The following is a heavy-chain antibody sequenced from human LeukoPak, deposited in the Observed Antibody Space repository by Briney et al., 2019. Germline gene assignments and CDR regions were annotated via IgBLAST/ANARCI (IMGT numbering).Heavy chain of an antibody. CDR3: ARVLGYYDSGGRGWFDP. V-gene: IGHV4-4*07. J-gene: IGHJ5*02. CDR2: IYTSGST. Sequence: SETLSLTCTVSGGSISSYYWSWIRQPAGKGLEWIGRIYTSGSTNYNPSLKSRVTISVDTSKNQFSLKLSSVTAADTAMYYCARVLGYYDSGGRGWFDPWGQGTLVTVSS. D-gene: IGHD3-22*01. CDR1: GGSISSYY.